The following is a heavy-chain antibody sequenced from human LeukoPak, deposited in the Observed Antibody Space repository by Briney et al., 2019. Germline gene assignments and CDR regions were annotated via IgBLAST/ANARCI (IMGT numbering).Heavy chain of an antibody. V-gene: IGHV3-30*02. CDR3: AKDGGGGDCYFDY. CDR2: IRYDGSNK. D-gene: IGHD2-21*02. CDR1: GFTFSSYG. Sequence: PGGSLRLSCAASGFTFSSYGMHWVRQAPGKGLEWVAFIRYDGSNKYYADSVKGRFTISRDSSKNTLYLQMNSLRVEDTAVYYCAKDGGGGDCYFDYWGQGTQVTVSS. J-gene: IGHJ4*02.